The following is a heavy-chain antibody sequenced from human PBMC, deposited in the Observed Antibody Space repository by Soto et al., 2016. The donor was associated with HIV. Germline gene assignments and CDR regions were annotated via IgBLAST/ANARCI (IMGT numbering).Heavy chain of an antibody. CDR3: AKDKGYSGYDYFDY. CDR2: ISWNSGSI. J-gene: IGHJ4*02. V-gene: IGHV3-9*03. Sequence: EVQLVESGGGLVQPGRSLRLSCAASGFTFDDYAMHWVRQAPGKGLEWVSGISWNSGSIGYADSVKGRFTISRDNAKNPLYLQMNSLRAEDMALYYCAKDKGYSGYDYFDYWGQGTLVTVSS. CDR1: GFTFDDYA. D-gene: IGHD5-12*01.